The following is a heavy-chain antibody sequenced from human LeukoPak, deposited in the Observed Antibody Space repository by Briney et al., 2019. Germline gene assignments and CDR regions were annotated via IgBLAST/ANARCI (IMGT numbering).Heavy chain of an antibody. V-gene: IGHV4-4*07. CDR2: VYTSGNT. J-gene: IGHJ4*02. CDR3: ARDLSGDHADY. D-gene: IGHD4-17*01. Sequence: PSQTLSLTLTVFAASISSYYWSWIRQPAGKGLEWIGRVYTSGNTNYNPSLKSRVTMSVDTSKNQFSLNLSSVTAADTAVYFCARDLSGDHADYWGQGTLVTVSS. CDR1: AASISSYY.